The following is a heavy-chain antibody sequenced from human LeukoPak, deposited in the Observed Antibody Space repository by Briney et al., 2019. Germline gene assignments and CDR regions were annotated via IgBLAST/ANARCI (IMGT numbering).Heavy chain of an antibody. J-gene: IGHJ3*02. V-gene: IGHV3-21*01. CDR2: INGRSNYI. CDR3: AREDGIVGASSAFDI. D-gene: IGHD1-26*01. Sequence: GGSLRLSCAASGFTFSTYSMNWVRQAPGKGLEWVSSINGRSNYIYYADSVKGRFTISRDNAQSSLFLQMNSLRAEDTAVYYCAREDGIVGASSAFDIWGLGTMVTVSS. CDR1: GFTFSTYS.